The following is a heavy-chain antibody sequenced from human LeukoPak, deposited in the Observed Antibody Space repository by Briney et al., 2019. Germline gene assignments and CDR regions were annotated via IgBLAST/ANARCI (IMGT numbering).Heavy chain of an antibody. V-gene: IGHV1-46*01. Sequence: ASVKVSCKASGYTFTSYHLHWVRQAPGQGLEWMGIINPSGGSPNYAQKFQGRVTMTRDMSTSTVNMELSSLRSEDTAVYYCARAQGSYYHYYMDVWGKGTTVTVSS. J-gene: IGHJ6*03. CDR2: INPSGGSP. D-gene: IGHD1-26*01. CDR1: GYTFTSYH. CDR3: ARAQGSYYHYYMDV.